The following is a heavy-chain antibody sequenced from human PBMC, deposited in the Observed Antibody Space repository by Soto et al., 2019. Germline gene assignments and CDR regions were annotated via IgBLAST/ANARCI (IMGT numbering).Heavy chain of an antibody. CDR3: AKDTRGRATTMVTYSYYGMQV. V-gene: IGHV3-9*01. CDR2: ISWNSGSI. J-gene: IGHJ6*01. CDR1: VFTFDDYA. Sequence: PGGSLRLSCAASVFTFDDYAMHCVRQSPGKGLEWVSGISWNSGSIGYADSVKGRFTISRDNAKNSLYLQMNSLRAEDTALYYCAKDTRGRATTMVTYSYYGMQVWGQGTTVNGSS. D-gene: IGHD1-26*01.